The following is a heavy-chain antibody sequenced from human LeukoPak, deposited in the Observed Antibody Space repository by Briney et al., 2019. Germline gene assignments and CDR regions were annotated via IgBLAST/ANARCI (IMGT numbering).Heavy chain of an antibody. Sequence: GGSLRLSCAASGFAFSTYAMSWFRQAPGKGLEWVSTISDSGGSTYYADSVKGRFTISRDNSKNTLYLQMNSLRAEDTAVYYCARARSENWGCVDYWGQGALVTVSS. J-gene: IGHJ4*02. CDR1: GFAFSTYA. CDR2: ISDSGGST. CDR3: ARARSENWGCVDY. V-gene: IGHV3-23*01. D-gene: IGHD7-27*01.